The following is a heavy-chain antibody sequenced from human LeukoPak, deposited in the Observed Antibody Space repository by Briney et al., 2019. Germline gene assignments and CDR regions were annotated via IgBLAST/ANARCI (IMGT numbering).Heavy chain of an antibody. Sequence: GGSLRLSCAASGFIFSNYGMHWVRQAPGKGLEWVAIIWYDGSYQYYADSVKGRFTISRDNSMNTLYLQMNSLRAEDTAAYFCAKGTAYELLTWFDLWGQGTLVTVSS. CDR3: AKGTAYELLTWFDL. V-gene: IGHV3-33*06. J-gene: IGHJ5*02. CDR2: IWYDGSYQ. CDR1: GFIFSNYG. D-gene: IGHD3-9*01.